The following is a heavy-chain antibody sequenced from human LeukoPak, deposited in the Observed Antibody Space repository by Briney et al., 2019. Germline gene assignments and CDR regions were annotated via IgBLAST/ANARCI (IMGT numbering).Heavy chain of an antibody. J-gene: IGHJ3*02. V-gene: IGHV1-18*01. CDR3: ARGADHRAFDI. CDR1: GYTFTSYI. Sequence: GASVKVSCKASGYTFTSYIISWVRQAPGQGREWMGWINAYNGNTDYAQRVQGRVTMTTDTSTSTAYMELSSLRSEDTAVYYCARGADHRAFDIWGQGTMVTVSS. CDR2: INAYNGNT.